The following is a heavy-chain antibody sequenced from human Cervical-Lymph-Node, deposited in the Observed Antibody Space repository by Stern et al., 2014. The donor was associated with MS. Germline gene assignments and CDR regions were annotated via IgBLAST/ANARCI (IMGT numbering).Heavy chain of an antibody. CDR2: INGDGSTT. Sequence: EVQLVESGGGLVQPGGSLRLSCAASGFTFSSYWMHWVRQAPGKGLVWGSRINGDGSTTSYADSVKGRFTISRDNTKHTLYLQMNSLRAEDTAVYFCARDERRLFDYWGQGTLVTISS. J-gene: IGHJ4*02. CDR1: GFTFSSYW. CDR3: ARDERRLFDY. V-gene: IGHV3-74*01.